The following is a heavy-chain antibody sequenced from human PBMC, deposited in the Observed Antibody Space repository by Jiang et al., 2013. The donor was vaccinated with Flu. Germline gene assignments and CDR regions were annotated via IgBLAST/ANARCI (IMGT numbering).Heavy chain of an antibody. CDR1: GGSISSYY. D-gene: IGHD5-18*01. Sequence: GSGLVKPSETLSLTCTVSGGSISSYYWSWIRQPPGKGLEWIGYIYYSGSTNYNPSLKSRVTISVDTSKNQFSLKLSSVTAADTAVYYCARDPHSYAIGGWFDPWGPGEPWSPSPQ. CDR3: ARDPHSYAIGGWFDP. V-gene: IGHV4-59*01. CDR2: IYYSGST. J-gene: IGHJ5*02.